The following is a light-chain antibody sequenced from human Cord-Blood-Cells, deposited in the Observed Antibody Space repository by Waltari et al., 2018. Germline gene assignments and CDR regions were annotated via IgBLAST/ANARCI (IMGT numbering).Light chain of an antibody. V-gene: IGKV3-15*01. Sequence: EIVMTQSPATLSVSPGERATLSCRASHSVSSNLAWYQQKPGQAPRLLIYGASTMATGIPARFSGSGSGTEFTLTISSLQSEDFAVYYCQQYNNWPPWTFGQGTKVEIK. CDR3: QQYNNWPPWT. CDR2: GAS. CDR1: HSVSSN. J-gene: IGKJ1*01.